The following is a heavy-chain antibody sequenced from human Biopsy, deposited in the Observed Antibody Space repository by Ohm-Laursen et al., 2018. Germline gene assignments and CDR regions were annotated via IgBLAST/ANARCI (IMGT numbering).Heavy chain of an antibody. CDR2: IIPIFGTA. V-gene: IGHV1-69*13. D-gene: IGHD1-26*01. J-gene: IGHJ4*02. CDR1: GYTFTNYA. CDR3: ARDAPGGGSYRFFY. Sequence: ASVKVSCKASGYTFTNYAISWVRQAPGHGLEWMGGIIPIFGTANYAQKFQGRVTITADESTSTAYMELSSLRSDDTAVYYCARDAPGGGSYRFFYWGQGSLVTVSS.